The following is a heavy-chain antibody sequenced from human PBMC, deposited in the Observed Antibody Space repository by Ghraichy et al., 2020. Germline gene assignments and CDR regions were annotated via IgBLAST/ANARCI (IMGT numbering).Heavy chain of an antibody. J-gene: IGHJ5*02. D-gene: IGHD1-26*01. V-gene: IGHV4-34*01. Sequence: SETLSLTCAVYGGSFSGYYWSWIRQPPGKGLEWIGEINHSGSTNYNPSLKSRVTISVDTSKNQFSLKLSSVTAADTAVYYCARDSRYSGSYFQLHNWFDPWGQGTLVTVSS. CDR1: GGSFSGYY. CDR2: INHSGST. CDR3: ARDSRYSGSYFQLHNWFDP.